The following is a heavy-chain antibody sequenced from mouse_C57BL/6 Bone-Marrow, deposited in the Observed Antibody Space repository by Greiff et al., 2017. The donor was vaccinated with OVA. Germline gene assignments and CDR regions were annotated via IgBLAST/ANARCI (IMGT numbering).Heavy chain of an antibody. Sequence: QVTLKESGPGILQPSQTLSLTCSFSGFSLSTFGMGVGWIRQPSGKGLEWLAHIYWDDDKRYNPSLKSRLTISKDTSRNQVFLKITSVDTADTATYYCARRAPHAWFAYWGQGTLVTVSA. CDR3: ARRAPHAWFAY. V-gene: IGHV8-12*01. J-gene: IGHJ3*01. CDR2: IYWDDDK. CDR1: GFSLSTFGMG.